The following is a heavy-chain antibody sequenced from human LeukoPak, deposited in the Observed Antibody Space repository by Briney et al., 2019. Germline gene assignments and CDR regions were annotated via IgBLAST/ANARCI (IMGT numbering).Heavy chain of an antibody. Sequence: GESLKISCKGSGYSFTNSWIGWVRQMPGKGLEWMGIIYLGDSETRYSPSFQGQVTISADKSISTSYLQWSSLKASDTAMYYCARRESTASIDYWGQGTLVTVSS. CDR1: GYSFTNSW. CDR3: ARRESTASIDY. CDR2: IYLGDSET. V-gene: IGHV5-51*01. J-gene: IGHJ4*02. D-gene: IGHD2-21*02.